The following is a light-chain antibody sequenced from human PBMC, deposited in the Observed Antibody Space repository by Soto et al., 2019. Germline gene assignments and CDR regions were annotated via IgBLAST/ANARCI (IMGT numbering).Light chain of an antibody. Sequence: QSALTQTPSASGSPGQSVTISCSETSSYVGAYNFVSWYQQHPGKAPQVLIYDVSKRPSGVPDRFSGSKSGNTASLTVSGLQAEDEADYYCSSHAGSNNPFVFGTGTKLTVL. CDR2: DVS. CDR3: SSHAGSNNPFV. V-gene: IGLV2-8*01. J-gene: IGLJ1*01. CDR1: SSYVGAYNF.